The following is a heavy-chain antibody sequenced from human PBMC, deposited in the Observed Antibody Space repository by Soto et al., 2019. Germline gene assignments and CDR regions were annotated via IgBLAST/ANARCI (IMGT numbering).Heavy chain of an antibody. V-gene: IGHV3-23*01. CDR1: GFTFRSYA. CDR2: ISGSGGST. CDR3: AREEGCSGGSCYSGSGSARDYYGMDV. Sequence: GGSLRLSCAASGFTFRSYAMTWVRQAPGKGLEWVSSISGSGGSTYYADSVKGRFTISRDNSKNTLYLQMNSLRAEDTAVYYCAREEGCSGGSCYSGSGSARDYYGMDVWGQGTTVTVSS. J-gene: IGHJ6*02. D-gene: IGHD2-15*01.